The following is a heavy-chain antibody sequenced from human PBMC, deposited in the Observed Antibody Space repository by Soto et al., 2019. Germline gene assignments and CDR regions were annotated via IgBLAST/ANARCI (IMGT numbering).Heavy chain of an antibody. J-gene: IGHJ6*02. V-gene: IGHV3-23*01. CDR2: ISGSGGST. Sequence: GGSLRLSCAASGFTFSSYAMSWVRQAPGKGLEWVSAISGSGGSTYYADSVKGRFTISRDNSKNTLYLQMNSLRAEDTAVYYCANQYSSSWYAGDYYYYYGMDVWGQGTTVTVSS. CDR3: ANQYSSSWYAGDYYYYYGMDV. D-gene: IGHD6-13*01. CDR1: GFTFSSYA.